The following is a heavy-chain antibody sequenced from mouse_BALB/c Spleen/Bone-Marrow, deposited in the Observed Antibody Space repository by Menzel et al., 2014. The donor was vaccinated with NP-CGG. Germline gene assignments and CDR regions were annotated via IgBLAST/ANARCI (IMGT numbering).Heavy chain of an antibody. CDR1: GYAFSSYW. D-gene: IGHD1-1*01. CDR3: AREDGSSPFAY. Sequence: VQLQQSGAELVRPGSSVKISCKASGYAFSSYWMNWVKQGPGQGLEWIGQIYPGDGDTNYNGKFKGKATLTADKSSSTAYMQLSSLTSEDSAVYFCAREDGSSPFAYWGQGTLVTVSA. V-gene: IGHV1-80*01. J-gene: IGHJ3*01. CDR2: IYPGDGDT.